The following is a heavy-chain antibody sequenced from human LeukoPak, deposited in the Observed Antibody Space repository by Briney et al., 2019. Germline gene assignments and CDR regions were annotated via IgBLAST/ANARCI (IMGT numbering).Heavy chain of an antibody. J-gene: IGHJ4*02. CDR1: GGSISSGGYS. Sequence: SQTLSLTCTVSGGSISSGGYSWSWIRQPPGEGLEWIGYIYHSGSTYYNPSLKSRVTISVDRSKNQFSLKLSSVTAADTAVYYCAALYSSGWYYFDYWGQGTLVTVSS. CDR3: AALYSSGWYYFDY. CDR2: IYHSGST. V-gene: IGHV4-30-2*01. D-gene: IGHD6-19*01.